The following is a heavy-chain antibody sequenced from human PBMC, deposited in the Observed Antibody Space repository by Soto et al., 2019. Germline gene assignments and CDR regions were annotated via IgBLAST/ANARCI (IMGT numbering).Heavy chain of an antibody. CDR3: ARGPGSYYLYFQH. D-gene: IGHD1-26*01. CDR1: GGSISSGDYY. V-gene: IGHV4-31*03. J-gene: IGHJ1*01. CDR2: IYYSGST. Sequence: QVQLQESGPGLVKPSQTLSLTCSVSGGSISSGDYYWSWIRQHPGMGLEWIGFIYYSGSTVYNPSLKCRVTMSVDTSKNQFSLKLSSVTAADTAVYSCARGPGSYYLYFQHWGQGTLVTVSS.